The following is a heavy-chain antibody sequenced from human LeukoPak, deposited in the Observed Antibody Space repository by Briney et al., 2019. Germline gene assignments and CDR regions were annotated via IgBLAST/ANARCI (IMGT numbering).Heavy chain of an antibody. D-gene: IGHD3-10*02. CDR1: GFTFSSYE. V-gene: IGHV3-48*03. Sequence: GGSLRLSCAAPGFTFSSYEVNWVRQAPGKGLGWVSYISSSGSTIYYADSVKGRFTISRDNAKNSLYLQMNSLRAEDTAVYYCAELGITMIGGVWGKGTTVTISS. J-gene: IGHJ6*04. CDR2: ISSSGSTI. CDR3: AELGITMIGGV.